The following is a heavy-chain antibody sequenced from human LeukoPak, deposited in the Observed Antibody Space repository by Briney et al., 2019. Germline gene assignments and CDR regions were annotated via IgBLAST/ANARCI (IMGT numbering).Heavy chain of an antibody. V-gene: IGHV3-30*18. CDR3: AKGGSSSSYYFDY. J-gene: IGHJ4*02. D-gene: IGHD6-6*01. Sequence: PGRSLRLSRAASGFTFSSYGMRWVRQAPGKGLEWVAVISYDGSNKYYADSVKGRFTISRDDSKNTLYLQMNSLRAEDTAVYYCAKGGSSSSYYFDYWGQGTLVTVSS. CDR2: ISYDGSNK. CDR1: GFTFSSYG.